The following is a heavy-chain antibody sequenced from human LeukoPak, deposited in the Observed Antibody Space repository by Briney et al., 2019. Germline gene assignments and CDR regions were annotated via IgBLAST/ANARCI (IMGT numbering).Heavy chain of an antibody. CDR1: GFTFSRYW. D-gene: IGHD5-12*01. CDR3: ARRGYSGYDDDAFDI. J-gene: IGHJ3*02. Sequence: PGGSLRLSCAASGFTFSRYWMSWVRQAPGKGLEWVANIKQDGSEKYYVDSVKGRFTISRDNAKNSLYLQMNSLRAEDTAVYYCARRGYSGYDDDAFDIWGQGTMVTVSS. V-gene: IGHV3-7*01. CDR2: IKQDGSEK.